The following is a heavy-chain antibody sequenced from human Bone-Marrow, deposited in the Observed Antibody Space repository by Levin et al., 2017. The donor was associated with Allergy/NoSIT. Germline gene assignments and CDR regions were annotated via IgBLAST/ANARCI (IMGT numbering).Heavy chain of an antibody. CDR2: ISYDGSNK. Sequence: GESLKISCAASGFTFSSYGMHWVRQAPGKGLEWVAVISYDGSNKYYADSVKGRFTISRDNSKNTLYLQMNSLRAEDTAVYYCAKDPTWRWELLRRFYYYGMDVWGQGTTVTVSS. J-gene: IGHJ6*02. CDR3: AKDPTWRWELLRRFYYYGMDV. D-gene: IGHD1-26*01. CDR1: GFTFSSYG. V-gene: IGHV3-30*18.